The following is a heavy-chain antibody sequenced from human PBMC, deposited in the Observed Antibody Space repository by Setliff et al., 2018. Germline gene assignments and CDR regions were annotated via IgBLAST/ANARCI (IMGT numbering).Heavy chain of an antibody. CDR2: IYVGGSA. CDR3: ARANKKLDYYYYYYMDV. CDR1: GGSISSGSYY. J-gene: IGHJ6*03. D-gene: IGHD1-1*01. V-gene: IGHV4-61*02. Sequence: SETLSLTCAVSGGSISSGSYYWTWIRQPAGKGLEWIGRIYVGGSANYNPSLKSRVTISVDTSKNQFSLKLSSVTAADTAVYYCARANKKLDYYYYYYMDVWGKGTTVTVSS.